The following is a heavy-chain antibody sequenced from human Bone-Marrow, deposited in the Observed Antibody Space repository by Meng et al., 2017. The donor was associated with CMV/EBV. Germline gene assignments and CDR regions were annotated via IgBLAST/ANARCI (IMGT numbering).Heavy chain of an antibody. J-gene: IGHJ4*02. CDR3: ARVWGFWSGYYRPAVYFDY. CDR2: IHPSDGGT. Sequence: ASVKVSCKASGYTFTTYYMHWVRQAPGQGLEWMGVIHPSDGGTTYAQKFQGRVTMTRDTSTSTIYMELSSLRSDDTAVYYCARVWGFWSGYYRPAVYFDYWGQGTLVTVSS. D-gene: IGHD3-3*01. CDR1: GYTFTTYY. V-gene: IGHV1-46*01.